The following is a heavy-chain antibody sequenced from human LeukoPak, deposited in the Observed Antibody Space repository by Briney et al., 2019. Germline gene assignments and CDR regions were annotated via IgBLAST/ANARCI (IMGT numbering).Heavy chain of an antibody. Sequence: PSETLSLTCAVSGGSFSGYNWSWIRQPPRKGLEWIGEINHSGSTNYNPSLKSRVTISVDTSKNQFSLKLSSVTAADTAVYYCARVIGTGTTRFDYWGQGTLVTVAS. J-gene: IGHJ4*02. D-gene: IGHD1-7*01. CDR2: INHSGST. CDR1: GGSFSGYN. V-gene: IGHV4-34*01. CDR3: ARVIGTGTTRFDY.